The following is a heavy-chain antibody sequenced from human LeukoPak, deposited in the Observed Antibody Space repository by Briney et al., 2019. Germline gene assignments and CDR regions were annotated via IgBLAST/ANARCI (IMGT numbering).Heavy chain of an antibody. Sequence: PGGSLRLSCAAAGFTFSSYWMSWVRQAPGKGLEWVANIKQDGSEKYYVDSVKGRFTISRDNAKNSLYLQMNSLRAEDTAVYYCAREGDFWSGSHTDVWGKGTTVTVSS. CDR1: GFTFSSYW. V-gene: IGHV3-7*01. CDR3: AREGDFWSGSHTDV. D-gene: IGHD3-3*01. CDR2: IKQDGSEK. J-gene: IGHJ6*03.